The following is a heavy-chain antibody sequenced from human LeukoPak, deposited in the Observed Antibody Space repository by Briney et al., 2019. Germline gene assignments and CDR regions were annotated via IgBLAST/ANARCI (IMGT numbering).Heavy chain of an antibody. J-gene: IGHJ6*03. V-gene: IGHV4-39*01. CDR2: IYSSGST. CDR3: ARHGYYYYYMDV. CDR1: GGSISRSSYY. Sequence: SETLSLTCTVSGGSISRSSYYWGWIRQPPGKGLEWIGSIYSSGSTYYNPSLKSRVTISVDTSKNQFSLKLSSVTAADTAVYYCARHGYYYYYMDVWGKGTTVTISS.